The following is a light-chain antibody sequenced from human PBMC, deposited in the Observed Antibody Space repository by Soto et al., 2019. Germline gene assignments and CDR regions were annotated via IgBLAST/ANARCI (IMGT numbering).Light chain of an antibody. V-gene: IGKV2-28*01. CDR3: MRALETPYT. Sequence: DIVMTQSPLSLPVTPGEPASISCSSSQSLLHGNGRTYLDWYLQKQGQSPQLLIHWSSYRASGVPDRFSGSGSGTDFTLEISRVEAEDVGVYYFMRALETPYTFGRGTKLEIK. CDR1: QSLLHGNGRTY. CDR2: WSS. J-gene: IGKJ2*01.